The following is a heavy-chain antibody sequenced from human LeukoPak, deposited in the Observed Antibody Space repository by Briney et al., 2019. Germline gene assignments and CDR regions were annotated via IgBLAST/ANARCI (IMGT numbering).Heavy chain of an antibody. Sequence: SVKVSCKASGGTFSSYAISWVRQAPGQGLEWMGRIIPILGIANYAQKFQGRVTITADKSTSTAYMELSSLRSEDTAVYYCARLREQYYYGSGSSNWFDPWGQGILVTVSS. CDR2: IIPILGIA. V-gene: IGHV1-69*04. CDR1: GGTFSSYA. J-gene: IGHJ5*02. D-gene: IGHD3-10*01. CDR3: ARLREQYYYGSGSSNWFDP.